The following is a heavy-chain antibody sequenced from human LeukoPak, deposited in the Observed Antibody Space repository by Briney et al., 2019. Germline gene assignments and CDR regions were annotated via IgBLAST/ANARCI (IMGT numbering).Heavy chain of an antibody. CDR3: AREACREVGLMWPRLGGQDCRYDH. CDR1: GDTFSRYA. Sequence: RWASVKVSCKASGDTFSRYAINWVRQAPGQGPEWMGRITPFLGIANYPQKFQGRVTITADESTTTVNMELSSLRSEDTAVYYCAREACREVGLMWPRLGGQDCRYDHWGQGTLVTVSS. CDR2: ITPFLGIA. V-gene: IGHV1-69*04. D-gene: IGHD3-16*01. J-gene: IGHJ4*02.